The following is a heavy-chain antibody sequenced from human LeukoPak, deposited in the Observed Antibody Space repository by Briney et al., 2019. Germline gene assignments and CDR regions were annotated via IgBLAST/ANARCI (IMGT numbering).Heavy chain of an antibody. CDR3: AREIFGSGGYPDY. V-gene: IGHV3-33*01. D-gene: IGHD3-10*01. Sequence: PGGSLRLSCAASGFSFSTYAMHWVRQAPGKGLEWVALIWHDASHTFYTDSVKGRFTVSRDNSKNTVYLQMNSLGGEDTAVYYCAREIFGSGGYPDYWGQGTLVTVSS. J-gene: IGHJ4*02. CDR2: IWHDASHT. CDR1: GFSFSTYA.